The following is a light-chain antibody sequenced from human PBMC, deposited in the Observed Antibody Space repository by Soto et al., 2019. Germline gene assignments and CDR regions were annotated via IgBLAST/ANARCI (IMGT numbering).Light chain of an antibody. CDR1: QSVSSSY. CDR2: GAS. V-gene: IGKV3D-20*02. CDR3: QQRSNWPSLT. Sequence: EIVLTQSPGTLSLSPGERATLSCRASQSVSSSYLAWSQQKPGQAPRLLIYGASSRATGIPDRFSGSGSGTDFTLTISRLEPEDFAVYYCQQRSNWPSLTFGGGTKVEIK. J-gene: IGKJ4*01.